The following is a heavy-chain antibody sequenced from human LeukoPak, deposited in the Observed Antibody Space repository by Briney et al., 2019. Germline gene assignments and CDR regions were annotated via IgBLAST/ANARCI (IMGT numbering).Heavy chain of an antibody. D-gene: IGHD2-2*01. V-gene: IGHV4-61*02. CDR2: IYTSGST. CDR1: GGSISSGSYY. Sequence: PSETLSLTCTVSGGSISSGSYYWSWIRQPAGKGLEWIGRIYTSGSTNYNPSLTSRVTISVDTSKNQFSLNLSSVTAADTAVYYCAGGDQTPFDPWGQGTLVTVSS. CDR3: AGGDQTPFDP. J-gene: IGHJ5*02.